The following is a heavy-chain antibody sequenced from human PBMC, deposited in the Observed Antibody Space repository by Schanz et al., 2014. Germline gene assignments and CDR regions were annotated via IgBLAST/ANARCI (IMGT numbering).Heavy chain of an antibody. CDR3: ARPLGPNYYYYGLDV. CDR2: INSDGSTT. J-gene: IGHJ6*02. Sequence: EAQVVESGGGLVKPGGSLRLSCVASGFTFSNAWMNWVRQAPGKGLVWVSRINSDGSTTIYADSVKGRFTISRDNAKNTLYLQMNSLRAEDTAVYYCARPLGPNYYYYGLDVWGQGTTVTVSS. V-gene: IGHV3-74*02. CDR1: GFTFSNAW.